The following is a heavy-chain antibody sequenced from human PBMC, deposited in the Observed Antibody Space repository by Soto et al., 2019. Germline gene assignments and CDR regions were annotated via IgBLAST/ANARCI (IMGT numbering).Heavy chain of an antibody. D-gene: IGHD3-10*01. CDR1: GGSFSGYY. CDR2: INHSGST. J-gene: IGHJ6*02. Sequence: SETLSLTCAVYGGSFSGYYWSWIRQPPGKGLEWIGEINHSGSTNYNPTLKSRVTISVDTAKNKFSLKLSSVTAADTAVYYCARGVYYGSGTNRLTYYYYYGMDVWGQGTTVTVSS. CDR3: ARGVYYGSGTNRLTYYYYYGMDV. V-gene: IGHV4-34*01.